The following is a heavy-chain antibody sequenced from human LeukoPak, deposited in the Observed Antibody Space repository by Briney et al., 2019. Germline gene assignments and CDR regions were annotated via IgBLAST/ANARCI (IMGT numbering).Heavy chain of an antibody. Sequence: SETLSLTCAVYGWSFNDYCWNWVRQPPGKGLEWIGEINARGDTNYNPSLKSRVTISVDSSKNQFSLTLTSMIAADTAIYYCARGQVPAARGYNWFDPWGQGTLVTVSS. D-gene: IGHD2-2*01. CDR2: INARGDT. J-gene: IGHJ5*02. CDR1: GWSFNDYC. V-gene: IGHV4-34*01. CDR3: ARGQVPAARGYNWFDP.